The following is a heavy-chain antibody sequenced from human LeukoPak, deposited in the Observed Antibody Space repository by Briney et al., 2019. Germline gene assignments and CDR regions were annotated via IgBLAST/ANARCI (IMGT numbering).Heavy chain of an antibody. CDR3: ASRYYFDSSGRDY. J-gene: IGHJ4*02. V-gene: IGHV3-74*01. CDR1: GFTFSSYW. D-gene: IGHD3-22*01. CDR2: INSDGSST. Sequence: GGSLRLSCAASGFTFSSYWMHWVRQAPGKGLVWVSRINSDGSSTSYADSVKGRFTISRDNAKNTLYLQMNSLRAEDTAVYYCASRYYFDSSGRDYWGQGTLVTVSS.